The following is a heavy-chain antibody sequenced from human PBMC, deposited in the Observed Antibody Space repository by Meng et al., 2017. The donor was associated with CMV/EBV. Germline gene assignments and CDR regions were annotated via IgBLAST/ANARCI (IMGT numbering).Heavy chain of an antibody. CDR1: GFTFSSHD. D-gene: IGHD2-15*01. CDR3: AILLIIY. Sequence: GESLKISCAASGFTFSSHDMNWVRQAPGKGLEWVSYISSSGSTIYYADSVKGRFTISRDNAKNSLYLQMNSLRAEDTAVYYCAILLIIYWGQGTLVTVSS. CDR2: ISSSGSTI. J-gene: IGHJ4*02. V-gene: IGHV3-48*03.